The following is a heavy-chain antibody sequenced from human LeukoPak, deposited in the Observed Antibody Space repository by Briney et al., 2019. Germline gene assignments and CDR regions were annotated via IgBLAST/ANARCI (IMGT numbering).Heavy chain of an antibody. J-gene: IGHJ4*02. CDR1: GFTFSSYA. V-gene: IGHV3-23*01. CDR3: ARGNSGSSPFDY. D-gene: IGHD1-26*01. CDR2: ISGSGGST. Sequence: PGGSLRLSCAASGFTFSSYAMSWVRQAPGKGLGWVSAISGSGGSTYYADSVKGRFTISRDNSKNTLYLQMNSLRAEDTAVYYCARGNSGSSPFDYWGQGTLVTVSS.